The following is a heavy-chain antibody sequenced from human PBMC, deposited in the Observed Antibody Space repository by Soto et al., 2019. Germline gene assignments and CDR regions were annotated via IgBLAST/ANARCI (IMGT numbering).Heavy chain of an antibody. CDR2: IYSGGST. Sequence: PGGSLRLSCAASGFTVGRNYMSWVRQAPGKGLEWVSVIYSGGSTYYADSVKGRFTISRDNSKNTLYLQMNSLRAEDTAVYYCASRYSSGWYDSDYWGQGTLVSVSS. J-gene: IGHJ4*02. V-gene: IGHV3-66*01. D-gene: IGHD6-19*01. CDR3: ASRYSSGWYDSDY. CDR1: GFTVGRNY.